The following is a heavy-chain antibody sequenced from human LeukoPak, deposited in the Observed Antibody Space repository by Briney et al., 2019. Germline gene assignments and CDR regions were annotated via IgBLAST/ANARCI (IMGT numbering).Heavy chain of an antibody. V-gene: IGHV4-34*01. Sequence: PSENLSLTCAVYGGSFSGYYWSWIRQPPGKGLEWIGEINHSGSTNYNPSLKSRVTISVDTSKNQFSLKLSSVTAADTAVYYCARGQQRSFDYWGQGTLVTVSS. CDR3: ARGQQRSFDY. CDR2: INHSGST. D-gene: IGHD6-13*01. J-gene: IGHJ4*02. CDR1: GGSFSGYY.